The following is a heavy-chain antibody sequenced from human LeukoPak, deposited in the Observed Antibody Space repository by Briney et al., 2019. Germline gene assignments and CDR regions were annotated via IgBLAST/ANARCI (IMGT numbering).Heavy chain of an antibody. V-gene: IGHV5-51*01. J-gene: IGHJ4*02. CDR2: IDPSDSET. CDR3: ARQTAMGRSGDY. Sequence: GESLKISCKASGYSFTSYSIGWVRQMPGKGLEWMGIIDPSDSETRCTPSFQGHVTISVDKSLTTVDLQGNTLKPSDTAMYYCARQTAMGRSGDYWGQGTLVTVSS. CDR1: GYSFTSYS. D-gene: IGHD5-18*01.